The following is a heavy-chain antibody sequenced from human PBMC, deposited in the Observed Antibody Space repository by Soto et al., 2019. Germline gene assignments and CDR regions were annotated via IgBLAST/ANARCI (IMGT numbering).Heavy chain of an antibody. D-gene: IGHD3-22*01. CDR3: ARADFITMIVVVPPGAFDI. Sequence: SPTLSLTCAISGDSVSSNSAAWNWIRQSPSRGLEWLGRTYYRSKWYNDYAVSVKSRITINPDTSKNQFSLQLNSVTPEDTAVYYCARADFITMIVVVPPGAFDIWGQGTMVTVSS. CDR2: TYYRSKWYN. CDR1: GDSVSSNSAA. J-gene: IGHJ3*02. V-gene: IGHV6-1*01.